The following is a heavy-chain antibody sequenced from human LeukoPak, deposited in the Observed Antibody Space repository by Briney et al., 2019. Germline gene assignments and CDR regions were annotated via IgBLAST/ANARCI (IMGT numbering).Heavy chain of an antibody. D-gene: IGHD1-14*01. CDR3: ASRPRADMGPLDY. V-gene: IGHV3-23*01. J-gene: IGHJ4*02. CDR1: GLTFSSCA. Sequence: GGSLRLSCAASGLTFSSCAMTWVRQAPGKGLEWVASITGDGTRTYYTDSVKGRFTISRDNSKHTLYLQMNSLRADETAIYYCASRPRADMGPLDYWGQGTLVTVST. CDR2: ITGDGTRT.